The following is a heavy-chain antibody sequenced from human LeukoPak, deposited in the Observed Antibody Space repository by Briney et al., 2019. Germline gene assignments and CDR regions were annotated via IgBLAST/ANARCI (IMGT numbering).Heavy chain of an antibody. CDR1: GFTVSNNY. Sequence: GGSLRLLCAASGFTVSNNYMSWVRQAPGKGLEWVSVIYANNSTYYADSVKGRFTISRDKSKNTLYLQMNSLRAEDTAVYYCARDAFCSGGSCYQNWGQGTLVTVSS. CDR3: ARDAFCSGGSCYQN. D-gene: IGHD2-15*01. J-gene: IGHJ4*02. V-gene: IGHV3-66*01. CDR2: IYANNST.